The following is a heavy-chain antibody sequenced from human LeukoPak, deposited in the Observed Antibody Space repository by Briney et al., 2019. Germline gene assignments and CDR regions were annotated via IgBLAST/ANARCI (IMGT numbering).Heavy chain of an antibody. CDR2: INPNSGGT. CDR3: ARGAHYHDSSEGFDY. D-gene: IGHD3-22*01. J-gene: IGHJ4*02. Sequence: GASVKVSCKASGYTFTGYYMHCVRQAPGQGLEWMGWINPNSGGTNYAQKFQGRVTMTRDTSISTAYMELSRLRSDDTAVYYCARGAHYHDSSEGFDYWGQGTLVSVSS. CDR1: GYTFTGYY. V-gene: IGHV1-2*02.